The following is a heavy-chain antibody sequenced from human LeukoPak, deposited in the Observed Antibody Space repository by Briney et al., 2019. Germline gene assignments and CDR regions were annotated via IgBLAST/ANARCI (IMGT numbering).Heavy chain of an antibody. CDR2: IYTSGST. Sequence: PSETLSLTCTVSGGSISSGSYYWSWIRQPAGKGLEWIGRIYTSGSTNYNPSLKSRVTISVDTSKNQFSLKLSSVTAADTAVYYCARDSGSSGSDAFDIWGQGTMVTVSS. V-gene: IGHV4-61*02. J-gene: IGHJ3*02. D-gene: IGHD1-26*01. CDR3: ARDSGSSGSDAFDI. CDR1: GGSISSGSYY.